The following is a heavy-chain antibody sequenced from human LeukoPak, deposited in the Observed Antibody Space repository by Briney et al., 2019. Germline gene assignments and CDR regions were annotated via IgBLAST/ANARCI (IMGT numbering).Heavy chain of an antibody. Sequence: GGSLRLSCAASGFTFSSYAMSWVRQAPGKGLEWVSVIYSGGSTYYADSVKGRFTISRDNSKNTLYLQMNSLRAEDTAVYYCASLSSATGYFDYWGQGTLVTVSS. D-gene: IGHD1-26*01. CDR1: GFTFSSYA. V-gene: IGHV3-53*01. CDR3: ASLSSATGYFDY. J-gene: IGHJ4*02. CDR2: IYSGGST.